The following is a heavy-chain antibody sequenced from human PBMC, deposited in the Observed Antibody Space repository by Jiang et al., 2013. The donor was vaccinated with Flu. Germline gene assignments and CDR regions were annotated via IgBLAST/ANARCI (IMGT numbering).Heavy chain of an antibody. CDR1: GYTFATYS. J-gene: IGHJ4*02. Sequence: SGAEVKKPGASVKVSCKPSGYTFATYSIHWVRQAPGQKFEWMGWINAGNGDAGSSQKFQDRVTFTRDTSASTAYMELSSLTSEDTAVYYCVRSLCGGDCVGVFWGLGTQVTVSS. V-gene: IGHV1-3*01. CDR3: VRSLCGGDCVGVF. D-gene: IGHD2-21*02. CDR2: INAGNGDA.